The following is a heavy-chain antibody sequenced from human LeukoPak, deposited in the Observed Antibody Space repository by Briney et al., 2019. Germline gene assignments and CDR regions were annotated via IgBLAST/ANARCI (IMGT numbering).Heavy chain of an antibody. CDR3: AREKYYYDSSGSPNWFDP. Sequence: PSETLSLTCTVSGGSISSYYWSWIRQPPGKGLEWIGYIYYSGSTNYNPSLKSRVTISVDTSKNQFSLKLSSVTAADTAVYYCAREKYYYDSSGSPNWFDPWGQGTLVTVSS. J-gene: IGHJ5*02. CDR2: IYYSGST. CDR1: GGSISSYY. V-gene: IGHV4-59*01. D-gene: IGHD3-22*01.